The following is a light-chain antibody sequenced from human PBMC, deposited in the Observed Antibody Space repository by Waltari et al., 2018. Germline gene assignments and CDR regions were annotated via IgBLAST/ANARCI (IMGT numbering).Light chain of an antibody. CDR1: QSIATN. J-gene: IGKJ5*01. CDR3: QQYNRWPPIT. CDR2: DAS. Sequence: EVLMTQPPATLSVSPGERASLSCRASQSIATNLAWYQQKPGQAPRLLVYDASTRAPSIPARFRGSGSGTEFTLTISSLQSEDSAVYYCQQYNRWPPITFGQGTRLEFK. V-gene: IGKV3-15*01.